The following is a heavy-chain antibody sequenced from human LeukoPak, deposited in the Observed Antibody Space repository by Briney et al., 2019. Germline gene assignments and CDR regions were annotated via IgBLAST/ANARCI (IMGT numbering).Heavy chain of an antibody. V-gene: IGHV1-18*01. CDR2: IGGYDGDR. CDR1: GFTFISYG. Sequence: AASVKVSCKASGFTFISYGFSWVRQAPGQGLEWVGWIGGYDGDRHYGENFQGRVTITTDTSTSTVYMEMRSLRSDDTAVYYCARDLWSAYDTGGYYRGFDYWGQGTLVTVSS. J-gene: IGHJ4*02. D-gene: IGHD3-22*01. CDR3: ARDLWSAYDTGGYYRGFDY.